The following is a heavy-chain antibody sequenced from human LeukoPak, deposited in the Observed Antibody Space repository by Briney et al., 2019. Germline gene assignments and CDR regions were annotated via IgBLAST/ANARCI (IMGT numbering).Heavy chain of an antibody. CDR3: ARLWIVATWFDA. D-gene: IGHD2-2*03. CDR2: IFYSGKT. CDR1: GGSFSTYY. Sequence: SETLSLTCAVYGGSFSTYYWSWIRQPPGKGLEWIGTIFYSGKTYYSASLKSRVTVSLDTSKKNFSLRLSSVTAADTAVYYCARLWIVATWFDAWGQGALVTVSS. V-gene: IGHV4-34*12. J-gene: IGHJ5*02.